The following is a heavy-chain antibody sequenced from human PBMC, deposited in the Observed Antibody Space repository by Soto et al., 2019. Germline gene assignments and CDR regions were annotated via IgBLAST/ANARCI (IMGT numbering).Heavy chain of an antibody. CDR2: ISSSGSTI. CDR3: ATGIAAASGNYYYYGMDV. V-gene: IGHV3-11*01. Sequence: GGSLRLSCAASGFTFSDYYMSWIRQAPGKGLEWVSYISSSGSTIYYADSVKGRFTISRDNAKNSLYLQMNGLRAEDTAVYYCATGIAAASGNYYYYGMDVWGQGTTVTVSS. J-gene: IGHJ6*02. CDR1: GFTFSDYY. D-gene: IGHD6-13*01.